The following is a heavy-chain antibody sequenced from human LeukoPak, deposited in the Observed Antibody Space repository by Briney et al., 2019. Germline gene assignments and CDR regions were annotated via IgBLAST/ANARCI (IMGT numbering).Heavy chain of an antibody. V-gene: IGHV3-23*01. D-gene: IGHD5-12*01. J-gene: IGHJ4*02. CDR2: LIGSSGST. Sequence: GGSLRLSCAASGFTSMNYAMNWVRQAPGKGLEWVSVLIGSSGSTDYADSVRGRFTISRDTSKNTVFLQMNSLRAEDTAIYYCAKGAYDYIEMGYFDSWGQGSLVTVSS. CDR1: GFTSMNYA. CDR3: AKGAYDYIEMGYFDS.